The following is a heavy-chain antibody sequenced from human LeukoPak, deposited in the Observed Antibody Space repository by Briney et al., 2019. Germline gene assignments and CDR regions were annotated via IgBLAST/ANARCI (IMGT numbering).Heavy chain of an antibody. CDR2: TSGSGGST. J-gene: IGHJ4*02. Sequence: GGSLRLSCAASGFTFSSYAMSWVRQAPGKGLEWVSATSGSGGSTYYADSVKGRFTISRDNSKNTLYLQMNSLRAEDTAVFYCAKLPRNNPSDYWGQGTLVTVSS. CDR1: GFTFSSYA. V-gene: IGHV3-23*01. D-gene: IGHD1/OR15-1a*01. CDR3: AKLPRNNPSDY.